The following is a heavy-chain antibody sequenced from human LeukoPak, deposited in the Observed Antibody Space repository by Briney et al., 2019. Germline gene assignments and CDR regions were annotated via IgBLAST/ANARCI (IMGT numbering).Heavy chain of an antibody. CDR1: GYTFTGYY. D-gene: IGHD3-3*01. Sequence: ASVTVSCTASGYTFTGYYMHWVRQAPGQGLEWMGWINPNSGGTNYAQKFQGRVTMTRDTSISTAYMELSRLRSDDTAVYYCARDQTTYYDFWSGYPKTYYFDYWGQGTLVTVSS. J-gene: IGHJ4*02. V-gene: IGHV1-2*02. CDR3: ARDQTTYYDFWSGYPKTYYFDY. CDR2: INPNSGGT.